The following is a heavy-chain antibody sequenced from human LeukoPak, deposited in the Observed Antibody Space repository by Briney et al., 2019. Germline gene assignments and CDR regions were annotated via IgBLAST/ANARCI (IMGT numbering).Heavy chain of an antibody. CDR1: GCSFTSYW. CDR3: ARRGGYSYGYPIFDP. Sequence: GESLKISCKGSGCSFTSYWIGWVRQMPGKGLEWMGIIYPGDSDTRYSPSFQGQVTISADKSISTAYLQWSSLKASDTAMYYCARRGGYSYGYPIFDPWGQGTLVTVSS. J-gene: IGHJ5*02. CDR2: IYPGDSDT. D-gene: IGHD5-18*01. V-gene: IGHV5-51*01.